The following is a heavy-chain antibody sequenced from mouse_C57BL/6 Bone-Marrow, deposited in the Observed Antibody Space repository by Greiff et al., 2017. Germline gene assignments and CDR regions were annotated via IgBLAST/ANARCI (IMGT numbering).Heavy chain of an antibody. V-gene: IGHV5-9-1*02. CDR2: ISSGGDYI. CDR1: GFTFSSYA. CDR3: TREVIYDGYPGAY. D-gene: IGHD2-3*01. J-gene: IGHJ3*01. Sequence: EVHLVESGAGLVKPGGSLKLSCAASGFTFSSYAMSWVRQTPEKRLEWVAYISSGGDYIYYADTVKGRFTISRDNARNTLYLQMSSLTSEDTAMDYCTREVIYDGYPGAYWGQGTLVTVSA.